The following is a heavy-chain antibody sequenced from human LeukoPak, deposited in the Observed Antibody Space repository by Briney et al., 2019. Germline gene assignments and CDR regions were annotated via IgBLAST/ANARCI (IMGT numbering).Heavy chain of an antibody. Sequence: HPGGSLRLSCAASGFTFSSYGMHWVRQAPGKGLEWVAVIPYDGSNKYYADSVKGRFTISRDNSKNTLYLQMNSLRAEDTAVYYCAKIASNNGAFDIWGQGTMVTVSS. CDR1: GFTFSSYG. D-gene: IGHD1/OR15-1a*01. J-gene: IGHJ3*02. V-gene: IGHV3-30*18. CDR3: AKIASNNGAFDI. CDR2: IPYDGSNK.